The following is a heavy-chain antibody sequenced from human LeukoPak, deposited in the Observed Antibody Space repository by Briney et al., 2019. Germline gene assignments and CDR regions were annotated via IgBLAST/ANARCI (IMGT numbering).Heavy chain of an antibody. J-gene: IGHJ4*02. CDR2: IRDYNGST. V-gene: IGHV1-18*01. CDR1: GYTFTNYG. Sequence: ASVKVSCKTSGYTFTNYGISWVRQAPGQGLEWMGWIRDYNGSTSYAQKFQGRVTMTRDMSTSTVYMELSSLRSEDTAVYYCARGQQLATYWGQGTLVTVSS. D-gene: IGHD6-13*01. CDR3: ARGQQLATY.